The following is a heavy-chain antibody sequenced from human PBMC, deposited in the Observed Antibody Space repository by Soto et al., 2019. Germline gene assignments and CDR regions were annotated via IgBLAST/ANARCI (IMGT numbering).Heavy chain of an antibody. J-gene: IGHJ5*02. V-gene: IGHV4-4*02. CDR1: SGSISTIYW. CDR3: ARWDSHFDP. CDR2: VHYGGST. D-gene: IGHD1-26*01. Sequence: QVQLQESGPGLVEPSGTLSLTCAVSSGSISTIYWWSWVRQPPGKGLEWIGQVHYGGSTNYNPSLESRVTLSVDKSNNQFSLRLDSVTAADTAVYYCARWDSHFDPWGQGILVTVSS.